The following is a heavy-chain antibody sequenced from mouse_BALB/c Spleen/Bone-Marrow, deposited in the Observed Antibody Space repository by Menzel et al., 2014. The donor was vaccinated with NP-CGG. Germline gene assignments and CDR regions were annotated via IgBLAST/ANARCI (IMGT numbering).Heavy chain of an antibody. CDR1: GYTFTSYW. V-gene: IGHV1-7*01. J-gene: IGHJ4*01. D-gene: IGHD1-1*01. Sequence: QVPLKESGAELAKPGASVKMSCKASGYTFTSYWMHWGKKRPGQGLEWIGYINPSTGYTEYNQKFKDKATLTADKSSSTAYMQLSSLTSEDSAVYYCARQITTVDYAMDYWGQGTSVTVSS. CDR3: ARQITTVDYAMDY. CDR2: INPSTGYT.